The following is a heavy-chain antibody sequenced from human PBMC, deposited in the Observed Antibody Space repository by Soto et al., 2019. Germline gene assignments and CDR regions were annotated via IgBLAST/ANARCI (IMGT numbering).Heavy chain of an antibody. D-gene: IGHD1-1*01. Sequence: QVQLVESVGGVVQPGRSLRLSCAASGFTFRSDGMHWVRQAPGKGLEWVALMSFDGSNKYYADSVRGRFTISSDNSKSTLYLQMDILRPEDTAVYYCAKEFGWELQLSHPYYNSGMDVWGQGTTVTVSS. V-gene: IGHV3-30*18. CDR3: AKEFGWELQLSHPYYNSGMDV. CDR2: MSFDGSNK. CDR1: GFTFRSDG. J-gene: IGHJ6*02.